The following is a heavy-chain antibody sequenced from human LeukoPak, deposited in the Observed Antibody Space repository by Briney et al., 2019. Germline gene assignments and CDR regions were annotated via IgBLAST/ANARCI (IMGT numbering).Heavy chain of an antibody. D-gene: IGHD3-3*01. V-gene: IGHV3-9*01. CDR1: GFTFDDYA. CDR2: ISWNSGNI. J-gene: IGHJ4*02. Sequence: PGGSLRLSCEASGFTFDDYAMRWVRQAPGKGLEWVAGISWNSGNIGYADSVKGRFTISRDNAKNSLYLQMNSLRAEDTALYYCAKDKQGIITIFGVIISWGQGTLVTVSS. CDR3: AKDKQGIITIFGVIIS.